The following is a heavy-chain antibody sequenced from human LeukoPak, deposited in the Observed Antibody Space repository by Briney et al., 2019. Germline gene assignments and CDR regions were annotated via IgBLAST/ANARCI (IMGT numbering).Heavy chain of an antibody. J-gene: IGHJ6*03. CDR2: IKSKTDGGTT. CDR3: TTGYYGSGSLDYYYYYMDV. CDR1: GFTFSNAW. D-gene: IGHD3-10*01. Sequence: GGSLRLSCAASGFTFSNAWMSWVRQAPGKGLEWVGRIKSKTDGGTTDYAAPVKGRFTISRDDSKNTLYLQMNSLKTEDTAVYYCTTGYYGSGSLDYYYYYMDVWGKGTTVTISS. V-gene: IGHV3-15*01.